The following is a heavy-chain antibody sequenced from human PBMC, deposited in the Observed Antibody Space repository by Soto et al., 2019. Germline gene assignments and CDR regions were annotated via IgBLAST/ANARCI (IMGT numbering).Heavy chain of an antibody. CDR3: ERVGGKKWLSSNYYFDY. D-gene: IGHD6-19*01. Sequence: ASVKVSCRASGYTFTGYYIHCVRQAPGQGLEWMGWIKPNSGGTNYAKKFKGCLTMKRDTSISTAYLEMSTLRSEDTAAYYCERVGGKKWLSSNYYFDYWGQGTQVTVSS. CDR1: GYTFTGYY. V-gene: IGHV1-2*04. J-gene: IGHJ4*02. CDR2: IKPNSGGT.